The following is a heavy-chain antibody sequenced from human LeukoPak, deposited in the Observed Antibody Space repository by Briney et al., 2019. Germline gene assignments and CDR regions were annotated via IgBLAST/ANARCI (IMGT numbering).Heavy chain of an antibody. Sequence: GGSLRLSCAASGFTFSSYAMHWVRQAPGKGLEYVSAISSNGGSTYYANSVKGRFTISRDNSKNTLYLQMGSLRAEDMAVYYCARFMSTLDAFDIWGQGTMVTVSS. CDR1: GFTFSSYA. J-gene: IGHJ3*02. V-gene: IGHV3-64*01. CDR2: ISSNGGST. CDR3: ARFMSTLDAFDI. D-gene: IGHD3-16*01.